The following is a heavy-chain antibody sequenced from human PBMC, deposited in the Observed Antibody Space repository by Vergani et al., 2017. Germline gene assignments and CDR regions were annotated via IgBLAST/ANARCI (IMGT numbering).Heavy chain of an antibody. J-gene: IGHJ6*04. CDR2: IIPIFGTA. Sequence: QVQLVQSGAEVKKPGSSVKVSCKASGGTFSSYAISWVRQAPGQGVEWMGGIIPIFGTANYEQKFQGRVTITADESTSTAYMELRSLRYEDTAVYYCASGLRYSYGYRNYYYYGMDVWGKGTTVTVSS. CDR3: ASGLRYSYGYRNYYYYGMDV. D-gene: IGHD5-18*01. CDR1: GGTFSSYA. V-gene: IGHV1-69*12.